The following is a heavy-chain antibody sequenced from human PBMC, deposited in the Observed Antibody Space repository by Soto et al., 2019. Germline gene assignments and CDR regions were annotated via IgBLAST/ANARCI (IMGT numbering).Heavy chain of an antibody. Sequence: GGSLRLSCAACGFTFSRYGIHWARQAPGKGLEWVAVIWYDGSNKYYAGSVKGRFTISREKSKNTLYLQMNSLKAEDTAVYYCARDLTLRSTVVIDAKVGHWFDPWRQGTLVTVSS. J-gene: IGHJ5*02. CDR2: IWYDGSNK. V-gene: IGHV3-33*01. CDR1: GFTFSRYG. D-gene: IGHD2-15*01. CDR3: ARDLTLRSTVVIDAKVGHWFDP.